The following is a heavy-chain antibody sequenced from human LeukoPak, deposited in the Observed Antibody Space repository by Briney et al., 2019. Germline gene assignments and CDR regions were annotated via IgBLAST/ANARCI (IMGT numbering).Heavy chain of an antibody. CDR1: GGTFSSYA. D-gene: IGHD3-22*01. CDR2: IIPIFGTA. J-gene: IGHJ6*03. Sequence: GASVKVSCKASGGTFSSYAISWVRQAPGQGLEWMGGIIPIFGTANYAQKSQGRVTITTDESTSTAYMELSSLRSEDTAVYYCARVNYYPYYYYYYMDVWGKGTTVTVSS. V-gene: IGHV1-69*05. CDR3: ARVNYYPYYYYYYMDV.